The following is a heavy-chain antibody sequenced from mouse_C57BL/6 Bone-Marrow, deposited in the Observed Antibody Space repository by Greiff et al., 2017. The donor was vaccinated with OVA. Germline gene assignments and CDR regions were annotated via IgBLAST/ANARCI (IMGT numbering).Heavy chain of an antibody. CDR1: GYTFTDYY. J-gene: IGHJ4*01. D-gene: IGHD2-4*01. CDR2: IFPGSGST. CDR3: ARDDYDGAYYYAMDY. V-gene: IGHV1-75*01. Sequence: VQLQQSGPELVKPGASVQISCKASGYTFTDYYINWVKQRPGQGLEWIGWIFPGSGSTYYNEKFKGKATLTVDKSSSTAYMLLSSLTSEDSAVYFCARDDYDGAYYYAMDYWGQGTSVTVSS.